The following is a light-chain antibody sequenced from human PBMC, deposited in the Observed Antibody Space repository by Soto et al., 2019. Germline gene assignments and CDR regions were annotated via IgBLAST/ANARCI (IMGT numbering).Light chain of an antibody. V-gene: IGKV3-15*01. CDR3: QQYNSWPPLT. Sequence: EIVMTQSPATVSVSPGERATLSCRASQNVNSNLAWYQQKPGQPPRLLIYGAYTRATGVPVRFSGSGSGTEFTLTINSLQSEDFAVYYCQQYNSWPPLTFGGGTKVDI. J-gene: IGKJ4*01. CDR2: GAY. CDR1: QNVNSN.